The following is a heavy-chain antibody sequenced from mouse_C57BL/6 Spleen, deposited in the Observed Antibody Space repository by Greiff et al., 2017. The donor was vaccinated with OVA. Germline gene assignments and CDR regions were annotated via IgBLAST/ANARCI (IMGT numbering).Heavy chain of an antibody. CDR2: IYPGSGST. CDR3: ARPYGNYVGYAMDY. D-gene: IGHD2-1*01. Sequence: QVQLKESGAELVKPGASVKMSCKASGYTFTSYWITWVKQRPGQGLEWIGDIYPGSGSTNYNEKFKSKATLTVDTSSSTAYMQLSSLTSEDSAVYYCARPYGNYVGYAMDYWGQGTSVTVSS. V-gene: IGHV1-55*01. J-gene: IGHJ4*01. CDR1: GYTFTSYW.